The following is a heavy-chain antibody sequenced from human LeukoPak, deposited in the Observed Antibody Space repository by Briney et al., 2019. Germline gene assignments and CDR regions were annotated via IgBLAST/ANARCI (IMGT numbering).Heavy chain of an antibody. D-gene: IGHD3-3*01. J-gene: IGHJ4*02. V-gene: IGHV1-18*01. CDR2: TSAYNGNT. Sequence: ASVKVSCKASGYTFTSYGISWVRQAPGQGLEWMGWTSAYNGNTNYAQKLQGRVTMTTDTSTSTAYMELRSLRSDDTAVYYCARVIGPTYYDFWSGYASDYWGQGTLVTVSS. CDR1: GYTFTSYG. CDR3: ARVIGPTYYDFWSGYASDY.